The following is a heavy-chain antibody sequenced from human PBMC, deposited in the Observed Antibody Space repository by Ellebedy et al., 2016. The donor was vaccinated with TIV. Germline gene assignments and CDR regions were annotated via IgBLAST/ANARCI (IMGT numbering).Heavy chain of an antibody. CDR1: GFRFSSYA. D-gene: IGHD3-3*01. V-gene: IGHV3-23*01. J-gene: IGHJ5*02. Sequence: PGGSLRLSCAASGFRFSSYAMNWVRQAPGKGLEWVSGISDSGDTTYYPDSVKGRFTISRDNSKNTLYLQMNSLGADDTAVYYCTREHWSSLPSWGQGTLVTVSS. CDR3: TREHWSSLPS. CDR2: ISDSGDTT.